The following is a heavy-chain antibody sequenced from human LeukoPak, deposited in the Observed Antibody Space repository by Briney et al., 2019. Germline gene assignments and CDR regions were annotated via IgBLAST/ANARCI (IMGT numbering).Heavy chain of an antibody. J-gene: IGHJ3*02. CDR2: INPSGGST. CDR3: AREGKMATIEDAFDI. Sequence: ASVKVSCKASGYTFTSYYMHWVRQAPGQGLEWMGIINPSGGSTSYAQKFQGRVTMTRDTSTSTVYMELSSLRSEDTAVYYCAREGKMATIEDAFDIWGQGTMVTVSS. V-gene: IGHV1-46*01. D-gene: IGHD5-24*01. CDR1: GYTFTSYY.